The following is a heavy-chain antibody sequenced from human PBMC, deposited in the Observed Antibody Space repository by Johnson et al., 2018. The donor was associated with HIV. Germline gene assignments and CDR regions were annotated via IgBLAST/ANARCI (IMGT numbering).Heavy chain of an antibody. D-gene: IGHD3-22*01. CDR1: GFTVSSNY. J-gene: IGHJ3*02. CDR3: ARAFLSHYYYSSGPVDI. CDR2: IYSGGST. V-gene: IGHV3-53*01. Sequence: VQLVESGGGLIQPGGSLRLSCAASGFTVSSNYMSWVRQAPGKGLEWVSVIYSGGSTYYADSVKGRFTISRDNAKNSLYLQMNSLRAEDTALYYCARAFLSHYYYSSGPVDIWGQGTMVTVSS.